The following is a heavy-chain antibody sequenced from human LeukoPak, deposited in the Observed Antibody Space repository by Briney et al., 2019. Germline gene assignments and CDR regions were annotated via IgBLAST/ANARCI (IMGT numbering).Heavy chain of an antibody. CDR1: GFTFSSYS. Sequence: GGSLRLSCAASGFTFSSYSMNWVRQAPGKGLEWVAVISYDGSNKYYADSVKGRFTISRDNSKNTLYLQMNSLRAEDTAVYYCARGSYRPNYYSYYYYGMDVWGQGTTVTVSS. J-gene: IGHJ6*02. CDR2: ISYDGSNK. D-gene: IGHD3-16*02. V-gene: IGHV3-30*03. CDR3: ARGSYRPNYYSYYYYGMDV.